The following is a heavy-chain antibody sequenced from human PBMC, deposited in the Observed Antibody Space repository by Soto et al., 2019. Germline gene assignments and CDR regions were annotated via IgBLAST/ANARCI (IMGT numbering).Heavy chain of an antibody. V-gene: IGHV1-69*01. CDR3: ARVNLEWLLTLDY. CDR2: IIPIFGTA. D-gene: IGHD3-3*01. CDR1: GGTFSSYA. Sequence: GASVKVSCKASGGTFSSYAISWVRQAPGQGLEWMGGIIPIFGTANYAQKFQGRVTITADESTSTAYMELSSLRSEDTAVYYCARVNLEWLLTLDYWGQGTLVTVSS. J-gene: IGHJ4*02.